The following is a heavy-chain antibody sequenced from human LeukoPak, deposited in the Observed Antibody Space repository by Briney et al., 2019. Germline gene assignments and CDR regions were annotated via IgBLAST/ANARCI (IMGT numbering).Heavy chain of an antibody. CDR3: AKKGSYDMIVVVITEYYFDY. J-gene: IGHJ4*02. CDR1: GFTFSSYA. CDR2: ISYDGSNK. Sequence: GGSLRLSCAASGFTFSSYAMHWVRQAPGKGLEWVAVISYDGSNKYYADSVKGRFTISRDNSKNTLYLQMNSLRAEDTAVYYCAKKGSYDMIVVVITEYYFDYWGQGTLVTVSS. D-gene: IGHD3-22*01. V-gene: IGHV3-30-3*02.